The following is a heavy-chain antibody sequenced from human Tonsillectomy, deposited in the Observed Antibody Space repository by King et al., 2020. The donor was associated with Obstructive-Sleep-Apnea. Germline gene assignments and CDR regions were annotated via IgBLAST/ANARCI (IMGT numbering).Heavy chain of an antibody. Sequence: VQLVESGGGLVKPGGSLRLSCAASGFTFSNAWMTWVRQAPGKGLEWVGRIKNKANGETTDYSAPVKGRFTIPRDDSKDNLYLQMNSLKSEDTAMYYCTTDCVVSSVWCGAFHYWGQGALVTVSS. CDR3: TTDCVVSSVWCGAFHY. D-gene: IGHD6-19*01. V-gene: IGHV3-15*01. J-gene: IGHJ4*02. CDR2: IKNKANGETT. CDR1: GFTFSNAW.